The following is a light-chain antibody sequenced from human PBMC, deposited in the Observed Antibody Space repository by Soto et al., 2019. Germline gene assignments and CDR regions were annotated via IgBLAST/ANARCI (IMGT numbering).Light chain of an antibody. Sequence: EIVMTQSPATLSVSPGERATLSCRASQSVSSNLAWYQQKPGQAPRLLIYGASTRATGIPARFSGSRSGTEFTPTISRLQSEDFAVYYCQQYNNRPPTFGQGTRLEIK. V-gene: IGKV3-15*01. CDR3: QQYNNRPPT. J-gene: IGKJ5*01. CDR2: GAS. CDR1: QSVSSN.